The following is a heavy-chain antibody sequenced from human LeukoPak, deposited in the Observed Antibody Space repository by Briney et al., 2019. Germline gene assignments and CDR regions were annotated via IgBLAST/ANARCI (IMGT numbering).Heavy chain of an antibody. J-gene: IGHJ4*02. CDR2: ISSSSSYI. D-gene: IGHD3-10*01. CDR3: ARAGITKKASSYFDY. V-gene: IGHV3-21*01. CDR1: GFTFSSYS. Sequence: GGSLRLSCAASGFTFSSYSMNWVRQAPGKGLEWVSSISSSSSYIYHADSVKGRFTISRDNAKNSLYLQMNSLRAEDTAVYYCARAGITKKASSYFDYWGQGTLVTVSS.